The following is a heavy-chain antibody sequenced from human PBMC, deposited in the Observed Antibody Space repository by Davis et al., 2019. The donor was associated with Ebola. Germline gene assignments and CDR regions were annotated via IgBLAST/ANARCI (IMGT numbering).Heavy chain of an antibody. Sequence: PSETLSLTCTVSGGSISSGDYYWSWIRQPPGKGLAWIGYIYYSGSTYYNPSLKSRVTISVDTSKNQFSLKLSSVTAADTAVYYCARDYYDSSGTEGFDIWGQGTMVTVSS. CDR2: IYYSGST. CDR1: GGSISSGDYY. D-gene: IGHD3-22*01. V-gene: IGHV4-30-4*01. CDR3: ARDYYDSSGTEGFDI. J-gene: IGHJ3*02.